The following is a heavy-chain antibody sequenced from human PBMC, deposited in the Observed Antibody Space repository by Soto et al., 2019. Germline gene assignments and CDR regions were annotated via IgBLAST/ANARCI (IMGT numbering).Heavy chain of an antibody. CDR1: GFTVSSNY. Sequence: EVQLVESGGGLVQPGGSLRLPCAVSGFTVSSNYMSWVRQAPGKGLEWVSMIYPDGNSYYADSVKGRFTITRHNSKNTXXLQMNSLRTEDTAVYFCARLGLAAAAHYYYSGMDVWGQGTTVTVS. V-gene: IGHV3-53*04. D-gene: IGHD6-13*01. J-gene: IGHJ6*02. CDR3: ARLGLAAAAHYYYSGMDV. CDR2: IYPDGNS.